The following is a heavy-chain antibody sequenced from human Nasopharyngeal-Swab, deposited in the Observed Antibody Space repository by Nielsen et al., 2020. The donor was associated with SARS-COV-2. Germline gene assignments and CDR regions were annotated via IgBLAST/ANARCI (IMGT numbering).Heavy chain of an antibody. J-gene: IGHJ3*02. V-gene: IGHV4-61*01. CDR3: ASSSGNWAFDI. Sequence: ESLKISCTVSGGSVSSGSYYWSWIRQPPGKGLEWIGYTYYSGSTNYNPSLKSRVTISVDTSKNQFSLKLSSVTAADTAVYYCASSSGNWAFDIWGQGTMVTVSS. CDR2: TYYSGST. CDR1: GGSVSSGSYY. D-gene: IGHD1-1*01.